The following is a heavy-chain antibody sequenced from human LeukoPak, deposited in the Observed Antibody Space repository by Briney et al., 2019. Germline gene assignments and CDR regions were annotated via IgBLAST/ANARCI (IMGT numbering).Heavy chain of an antibody. CDR2: ISGSGGST. Sequence: GGSLRLSCAASGFTFSSYGMSWVLQAPGKGLEWVSAISGSGGSTYYADSVKGRFTISRDNSKNTLYLQMNSLRAEDTAVYYCAKGPGVAVAGTVDYWGQGTLVTVSS. CDR3: AKGPGVAVAGTVDY. D-gene: IGHD6-19*01. V-gene: IGHV3-23*01. J-gene: IGHJ4*02. CDR1: GFTFSSYG.